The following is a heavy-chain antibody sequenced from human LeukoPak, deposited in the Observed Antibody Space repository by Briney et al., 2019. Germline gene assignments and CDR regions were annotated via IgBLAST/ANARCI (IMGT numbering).Heavy chain of an antibody. J-gene: IGHJ3*02. CDR2: ISWNSGSI. V-gene: IGHV3-9*01. D-gene: IGHD6-19*01. CDR1: GFTFDDYA. Sequence: SGGSLRLSCAASGFTFDDYAMHWVRQAPGKGLEWVSGISWNSGSIGYADSVKGRFTISRDNAKNSLYLQMNSLRTEDTALYYCAKDIGEAVAKNDAFDIWGQGTMVTVSS. CDR3: AKDIGEAVAKNDAFDI.